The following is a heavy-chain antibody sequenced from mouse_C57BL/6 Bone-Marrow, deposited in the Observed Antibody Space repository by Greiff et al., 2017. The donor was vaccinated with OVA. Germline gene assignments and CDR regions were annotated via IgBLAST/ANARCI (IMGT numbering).Heavy chain of an antibody. J-gene: IGHJ2*01. CDR3: AYGNYGY. CDR2: IDPETGGT. V-gene: IGHV1-15*01. CDR1: GYTFTDYE. D-gene: IGHD2-1*01. Sequence: QVQLQQSGAELVRPGASVTLSCQASGYTFTDYEMHWVKQTPVHGLEWIGAIDPETGGTAYNQKFKGKAILTADKSSSTAYMELRSLTSEDSAVYYCAYGNYGYWGQGTTLTVSS.